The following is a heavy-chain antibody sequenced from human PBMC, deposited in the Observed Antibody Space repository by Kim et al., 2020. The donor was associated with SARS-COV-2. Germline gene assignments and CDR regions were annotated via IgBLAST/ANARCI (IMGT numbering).Heavy chain of an antibody. CDR1: GFTFSSYA. D-gene: IGHD3-10*01. V-gene: IGHV3-30*04. J-gene: IGHJ6*02. Sequence: GGSLRLSCAASGFTFSSYAMHWVRQAPGKGLEWVAVISYDGSNKYYADSVKGRFTISRDNSKNTLYLQMNSLRAEDTAVYYCARDHYYGSGELGLWYYYGMDVWGQGTTVTVSS. CDR3: ARDHYYGSGELGLWYYYGMDV. CDR2: ISYDGSNK.